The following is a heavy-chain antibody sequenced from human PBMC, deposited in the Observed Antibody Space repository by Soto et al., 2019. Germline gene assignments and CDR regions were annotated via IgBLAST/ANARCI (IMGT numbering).Heavy chain of an antibody. CDR3: AIDSPNHYGSGESYYDGIDV. CDR2: IYYSGST. D-gene: IGHD3-10*01. V-gene: IGHV4-59*12. J-gene: IGHJ6*02. Sequence: QVQLQESGPGLVKPSETLSLTCTVSGGSISSYYWSWIRQPPGKGLEWIGYIYYSGSTDYNPSLKSRVTISVYTSKNQLSLNLGSATAALTALYHSAIDSPNHYGSGESYYDGIDVWGQGTTVTVSS. CDR1: GGSISSYY.